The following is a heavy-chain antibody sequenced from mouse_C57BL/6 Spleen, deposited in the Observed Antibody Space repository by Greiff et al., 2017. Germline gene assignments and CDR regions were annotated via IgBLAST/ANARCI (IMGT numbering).Heavy chain of an antibody. V-gene: IGHV1-80*01. D-gene: IGHD1-1*01. CDR1: GYAFSSYW. Sequence: QVQLKQSGAELVKPGASVKISCKASGYAFSSYWMNWVKQRPGKGLEWIGQIYPGDGDTNYNGKFKGKATLTADKSSSTAYMQLSSLTSEDSAVYFCARNLNYGSSPAWFAYWGQGTLVTVSA. CDR2: IYPGDGDT. CDR3: ARNLNYGSSPAWFAY. J-gene: IGHJ3*01.